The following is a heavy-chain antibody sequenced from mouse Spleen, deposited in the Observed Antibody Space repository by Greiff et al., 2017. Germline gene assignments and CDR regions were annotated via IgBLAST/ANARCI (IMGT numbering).Heavy chain of an antibody. CDR1: GYTFTSYG. Sequence: LMESGAELARPGASVKLSCKASGYTFTSYGISWVKQRTGQGLEWIGEIYPRSGNTYYNEKFKGKATLTVNKSSSTAYMELRSLTSEDSAVYYCARDDDEGDFDYWGQGTTLTVSS. J-gene: IGHJ2*01. CDR2: IYPRSGNT. D-gene: IGHD2-12*01. V-gene: IGHV1-81*01. CDR3: ARDDDEGDFDY.